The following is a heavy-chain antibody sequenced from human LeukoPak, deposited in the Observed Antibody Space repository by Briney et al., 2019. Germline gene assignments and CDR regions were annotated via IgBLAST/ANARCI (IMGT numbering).Heavy chain of an antibody. Sequence: GASVKVSCKASGYTFTGYYMHWVRQAPGQGLEWMGWINPNSGGTNYAQKFQGRVTMTRDTSISTAYMELSRLRSDDTAVYYCAVSLTGYSGALDYWSQGTLVTVSS. CDR1: GYTFTGYY. CDR2: INPNSGGT. D-gene: IGHD3-9*01. CDR3: AVSLTGYSGALDY. V-gene: IGHV1-2*02. J-gene: IGHJ4*02.